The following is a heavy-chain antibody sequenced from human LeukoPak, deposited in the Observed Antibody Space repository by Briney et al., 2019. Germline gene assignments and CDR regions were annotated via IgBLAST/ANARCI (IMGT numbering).Heavy chain of an antibody. V-gene: IGHV3-33*01. D-gene: IGHD1-26*01. J-gene: IGHJ4*02. CDR2: IWYDGSNK. CDR3: ASPSGVVGAAFDY. CDR1: GFTFSSYG. Sequence: GRSLRLSCAASGFTFSSYGMHWVRQVPGKGLEWVAVIWYDGSNKYYADSVKGRFTISRDNSKNTLYLQMNSLRAEDTAVYYCASPSGVVGAAFDYWGQGTLVTVSS.